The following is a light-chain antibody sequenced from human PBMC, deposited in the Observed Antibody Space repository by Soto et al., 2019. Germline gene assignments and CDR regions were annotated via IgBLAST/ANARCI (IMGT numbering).Light chain of an antibody. CDR3: QQYDNAPPYT. CDR2: DAS. Sequence: DVQMTQSPSSLSAAVGDRVTITCQASQDISTYVNWYHQKPGKAPELLIFDASYLQTGVASRFSGCGSCTDFTLTISSLQPEDIATYYCQQYDNAPPYTFGQGNKHEI. V-gene: IGKV1-33*01. J-gene: IGKJ2*01. CDR1: QDISTY.